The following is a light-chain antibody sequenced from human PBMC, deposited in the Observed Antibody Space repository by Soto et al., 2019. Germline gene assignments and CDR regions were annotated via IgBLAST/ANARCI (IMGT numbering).Light chain of an antibody. CDR1: QSVSSN. Sequence: EIVMTQSPGTLSLSPGETATLSCKSSQSVSSNYVAWFHQKPGQAPRLLIYGASTRATGIPARFSGSGSGTEFTRTISSLQSEEFAVYYCQQYNTWPPQLTLGGGTKVDIK. CDR2: GAS. V-gene: IGKV3-15*01. CDR3: QQYNTWPPQLT. J-gene: IGKJ4*01.